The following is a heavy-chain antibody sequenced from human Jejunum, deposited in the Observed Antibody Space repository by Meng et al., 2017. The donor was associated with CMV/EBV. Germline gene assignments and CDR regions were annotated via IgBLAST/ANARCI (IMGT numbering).Heavy chain of an antibody. CDR2: IGGGDTT. V-gene: IGHV3-48*03. CDR3: ARQNYHYWSDYSVCLDL. J-gene: IGHJ4*02. Sequence: FSVSTYEMNWVRQAPGKGLEWISYIGGGDTTIHADSVKGRFTVSRDNAKNSLYLQMNSLSAEDTAVYFCARQNYHYWSDYSVCLDLWGQGALVTVSS. D-gene: IGHD3-3*01. CDR1: FSVSTYE.